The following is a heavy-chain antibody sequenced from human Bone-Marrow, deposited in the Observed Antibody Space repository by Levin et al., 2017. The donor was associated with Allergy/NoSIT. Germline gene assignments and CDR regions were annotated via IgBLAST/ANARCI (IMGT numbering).Heavy chain of an antibody. J-gene: IGHJ5*02. CDR3: ARERRFGYCSSTSCYGNWFDP. V-gene: IGHV4-34*01. CDR1: GGSFSGYY. CDR2: INHSGST. D-gene: IGHD2-2*01. Sequence: SETLSLTCAVYGGSFSGYYWSWIRQPPGKGLEWIGEINHSGSTNYNPSLKSRVTISVDTSKNQFSLKLSSVTAADTAVYYCARERRFGYCSSTSCYGNWFDPWGQGTLVTVSS.